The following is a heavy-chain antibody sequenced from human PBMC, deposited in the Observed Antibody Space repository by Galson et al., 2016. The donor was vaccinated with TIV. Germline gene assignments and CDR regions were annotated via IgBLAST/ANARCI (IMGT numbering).Heavy chain of an antibody. CDR1: GYTFHSYW. CDR3: ARSRPSDYWTGSSMDV. J-gene: IGHJ4*02. CDR2: IYLGDSST. Sequence: QSGAEVKKPGESLQISCKGSGYTFHSYWIAWVRQMPGKGLEWMGIIYLGDSSTTFSPSFQGQVTITADKSINTVYLQWTTLQASDSATYYCARSRPSDYWTGSSMDVWGQGTLVTVSS. V-gene: IGHV5-51*01. D-gene: IGHD3/OR15-3a*01.